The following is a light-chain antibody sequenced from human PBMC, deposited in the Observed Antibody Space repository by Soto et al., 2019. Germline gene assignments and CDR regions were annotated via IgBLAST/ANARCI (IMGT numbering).Light chain of an antibody. CDR2: DNN. V-gene: IGLV1-40*01. J-gene: IGLJ1*01. Sequence: QSVLTQPPSVSGAPGQRVTISCTGSSSNIGAGFDVHWYQQLPGAAPKLLIYDNNNRPSGVPDRFSGSKSGTSPSLAITGLQAEDEADYYCQSYDSSLSGYVFGTGTKLTVL. CDR3: QSYDSSLSGYV. CDR1: SSNIGAGFD.